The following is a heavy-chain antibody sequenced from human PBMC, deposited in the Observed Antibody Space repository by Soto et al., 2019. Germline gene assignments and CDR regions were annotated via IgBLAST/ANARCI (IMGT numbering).Heavy chain of an antibody. D-gene: IGHD2-15*01. V-gene: IGHV3-30-3*01. CDR3: AREGVVSRVTPLFDL. J-gene: IGHJ2*01. CDR1: GFTFSSYA. Sequence: QVQLVESGGGVVQPGRSLRLSCAASGFTFSSYAMHWVRQAPGKGLEWVAVISYDGSNKYYADSVKGRFTISRDNSKNTLYLQMNSLRAEDTAVYYCAREGVVSRVTPLFDLWGRGTLVTVSS. CDR2: ISYDGSNK.